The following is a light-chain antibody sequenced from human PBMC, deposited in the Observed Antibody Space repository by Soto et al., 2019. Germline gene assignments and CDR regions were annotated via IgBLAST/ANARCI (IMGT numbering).Light chain of an antibody. Sequence: EIVMTQSPSTLSVSPGERATLSCRASQSVSSCLAWYQQKPGQAPRLLIYGASTRATGIPARFSGSGSGTEYSPPTSSLQSAEYAASYYQQYNNWHRYTFGQGTKLEIK. J-gene: IGKJ2*01. CDR3: QQYNNWHRYT. CDR1: QSVSSC. CDR2: GAS. V-gene: IGKV3-15*01.